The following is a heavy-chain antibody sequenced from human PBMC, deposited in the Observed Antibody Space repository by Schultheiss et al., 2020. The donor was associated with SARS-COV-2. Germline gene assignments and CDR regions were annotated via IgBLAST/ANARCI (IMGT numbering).Heavy chain of an antibody. CDR1: GGSISSGYY. CDR2: IYYSGST. D-gene: IGHD4-17*01. CDR3: ARDPDYGDYVGAFDI. V-gene: IGHV4-31*03. Sequence: SQTLSLTCTVSGGSISSGYYWGWIRQHPGKGLEWIGYIYYSGSTYYNPSLKSRVTISVDTSKNQFSLKLSSVTAADTAVYYCARDPDYGDYVGAFDIWGQGTMVTVSS. J-gene: IGHJ3*02.